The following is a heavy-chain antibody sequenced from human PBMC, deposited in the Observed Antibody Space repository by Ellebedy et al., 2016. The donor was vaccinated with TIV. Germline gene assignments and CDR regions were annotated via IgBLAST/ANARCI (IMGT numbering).Heavy chain of an antibody. Sequence: AASVKVSCKTSGYTFATYGITWVRQAPGQGLDWMGWNSAYNGNTEYAQKLQGRVTMTTDTSTSPAYMELRSLRSDDTAIYYCVRARGRSRDWDGRLDYWGQGTLVTVSS. D-gene: IGHD6-19*01. CDR2: NSAYNGNT. CDR3: VRARGRSRDWDGRLDY. CDR1: GYTFATYG. V-gene: IGHV1-18*01. J-gene: IGHJ4*02.